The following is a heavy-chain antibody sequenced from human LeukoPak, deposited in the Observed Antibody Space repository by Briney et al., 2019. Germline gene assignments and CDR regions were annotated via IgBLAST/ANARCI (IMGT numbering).Heavy chain of an antibody. J-gene: IGHJ5*02. Sequence: ASVKVSCKASGYTFTSYAMHWVRQAPGQRLEWMGRINAGNGNTKYSQKFQGRVTITRDTSASTAYMELSSLRSEDTAVYYCARDSSGYCSGGSCYPDDPWGQGTLVTVSS. CDR1: GYTFTSYA. CDR2: INAGNGNT. V-gene: IGHV1-3*01. CDR3: ARDSSGYCSGGSCYPDDP. D-gene: IGHD2-15*01.